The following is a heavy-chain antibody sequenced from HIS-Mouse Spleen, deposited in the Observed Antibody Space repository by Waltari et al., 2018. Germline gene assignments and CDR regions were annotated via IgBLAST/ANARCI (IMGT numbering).Heavy chain of an antibody. Sequence: QVQLVQSGAEVKKPGASVKVSCKASGYTFTGYYMHWVRQAPGQGLEWMGRINPNSGGTKYAQKCQGRVTMTRDTSISTAYMELSRLRSDDTAVYYCASHPGSVTTFDIWGQGTMVTVSS. CDR2: INPNSGGT. CDR3: ASHPGSVTTFDI. V-gene: IGHV1-2*02. J-gene: IGHJ3*02. D-gene: IGHD4-4*01. CDR1: GYTFTGYY.